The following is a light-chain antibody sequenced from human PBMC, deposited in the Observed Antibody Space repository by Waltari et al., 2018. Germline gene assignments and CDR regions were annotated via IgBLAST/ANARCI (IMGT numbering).Light chain of an antibody. CDR1: QGISNY. V-gene: IGKV1-27*01. J-gene: IGKJ3*01. CDR2: AAS. CDR3: QKYDSVPFT. Sequence: DIQMTQSPSSLSASVGDRATITCRASQGISNYLAWYQQTPGKVHKLLIYAASTLQSGVPPRFRGSGSGTDFTLTISSLQPEDVATYYCQKYDSVPFTFGPGTKVDI.